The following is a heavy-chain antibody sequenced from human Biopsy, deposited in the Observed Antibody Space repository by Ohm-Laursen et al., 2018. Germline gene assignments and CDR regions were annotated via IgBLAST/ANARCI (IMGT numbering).Heavy chain of an antibody. CDR2: INPGGNST. V-gene: IGHV1-46*01. CDR3: VLASFDY. J-gene: IGHJ4*02. Sequence: SAKVSCKASGYTFTTYYIHWGRQAPGQGLEWMGIINPGGNSTAYTQNFQGRVTITWDTSTTTVYMELSSLRSENTAVYYCVLASFDYRGQGTLVTVPS. CDR1: GYTFTTYY.